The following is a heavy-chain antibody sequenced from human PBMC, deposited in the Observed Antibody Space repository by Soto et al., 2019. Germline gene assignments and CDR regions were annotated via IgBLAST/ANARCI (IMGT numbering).Heavy chain of an antibody. Sequence: SETLCLTCAVSGGSISSINWWRWVRQPPGKGLEWIGEIYHSGSTNYNPSLKSRVTISVDKSKNQFSLKLSSVTAADTAVYYCARVRVTMVRGVIITSGYYGMDVWGQGTMVTVS. J-gene: IGHJ6*02. D-gene: IGHD3-10*01. CDR1: GGSISSINW. CDR3: ARVRVTMVRGVIITSGYYGMDV. CDR2: IYHSGST. V-gene: IGHV4-4*02.